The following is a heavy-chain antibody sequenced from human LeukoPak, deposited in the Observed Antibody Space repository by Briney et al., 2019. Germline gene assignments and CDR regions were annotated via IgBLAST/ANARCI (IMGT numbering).Heavy chain of an antibody. CDR1: GFTFSSYE. CDR3: ARDLATYYYDSSGYPDAFDI. D-gene: IGHD3-22*01. J-gene: IGHJ3*02. CDR2: ISSSGSTI. V-gene: IGHV3-48*03. Sequence: PGGSLRLSCAASGFTFSSYEMHWVRQAPGKGLEWVSYISSSGSTIYYADSVKGRFTISRDNAKNSLYLQMNSLRDEDTAVYYCARDLATYYYDSSGYPDAFDIWGQGTMVTVSS.